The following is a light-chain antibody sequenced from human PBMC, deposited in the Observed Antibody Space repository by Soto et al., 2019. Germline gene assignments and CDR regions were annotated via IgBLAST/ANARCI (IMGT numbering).Light chain of an antibody. J-gene: IGKJ1*01. V-gene: IGKV3-20*01. CDR2: GAS. CDR3: LQYHYWWT. CDR1: QSVSSSY. Sequence: ESLLTQSPGTLSLSPGERATLSCRASQSVSSSYLAWYQQKPGQAPRLLIYGASSRATGIPARFSGSGSGTEFTLTISSLQSEDFAVYYCLQYHYWWTFGQGTKVDIK.